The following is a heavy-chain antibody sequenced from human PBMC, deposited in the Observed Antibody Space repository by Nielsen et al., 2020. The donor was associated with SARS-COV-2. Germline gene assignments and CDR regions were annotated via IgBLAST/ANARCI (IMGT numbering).Heavy chain of an antibody. V-gene: IGHV1-2*06. D-gene: IGHD2-15*01. CDR2: INPNSGGT. CDR3: ARERIVVVVAATLPFDY. Sequence: ASVKVSCKASGYTFTGYYMHWVRQAPGQGLEWMGRINPNSGGTNYAQKFQGRVTMTRDTSISTAYMELSRLRSDDTAVYYCARERIVVVVAATLPFDYWGQGTLVTVSS. CDR1: GYTFTGYY. J-gene: IGHJ4*02.